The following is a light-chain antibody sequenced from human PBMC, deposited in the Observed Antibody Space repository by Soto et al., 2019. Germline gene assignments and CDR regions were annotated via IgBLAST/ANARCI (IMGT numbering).Light chain of an antibody. CDR1: QSVSSN. CDR2: GAS. V-gene: IGKV3-15*01. CDR3: QQYNNWPRT. J-gene: IGKJ1*01. Sequence: EIVMTQSPATLSVSPGERATLSCRASQSVSSNLAWYQQKPGQAPRLLIYGASTRATGIPARFSGSGSGTEFTLTISSRQSEDFAVYYCQQYNNWPRTCGQGTKVEIK.